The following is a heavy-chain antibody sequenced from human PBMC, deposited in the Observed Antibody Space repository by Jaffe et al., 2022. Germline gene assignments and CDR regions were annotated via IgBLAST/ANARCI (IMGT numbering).Heavy chain of an antibody. V-gene: IGHV3-30*02. CDR3: AKDAGTLDYYFDY. CDR1: GFTFSSYG. D-gene: IGHD6-13*01. J-gene: IGHJ4*02. Sequence: QVQLVESGGGVVQPGGSLRLSCAASGFTFSSYGMHWVRQAPGKGLEWVAFIRYDGSNKYYADSVKGRFTISRDNSKNTLYLQMNSLRAEDTAVYYCAKDAGTLDYYFDYWGQGTLVTVSS. CDR2: IRYDGSNK.